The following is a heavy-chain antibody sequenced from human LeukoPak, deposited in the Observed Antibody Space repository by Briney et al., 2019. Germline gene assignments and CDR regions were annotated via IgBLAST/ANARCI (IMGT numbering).Heavy chain of an antibody. CDR3: ARVSNDFSGNGAFDI. D-gene: IGHD4-23*01. Sequence: SETLSLTCAVYGGSFSGYYWSWIRQPPGKGLEWIGGIKHSGSTNYNPSLKSRVTISVDTSKNQFSLKLSSVTAADTALYYCARVSNDFSGNGAFDIWGQGTMVTVSS. CDR2: IKHSGST. V-gene: IGHV4-34*01. J-gene: IGHJ3*02. CDR1: GGSFSGYY.